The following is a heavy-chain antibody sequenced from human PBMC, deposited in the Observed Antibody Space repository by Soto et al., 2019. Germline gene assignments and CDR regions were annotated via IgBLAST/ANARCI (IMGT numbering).Heavy chain of an antibody. D-gene: IGHD3-10*01. CDR2: VHHSWGS. Sequence: QVQLQESGPGLVKPSETMSLSCTVSGGSISSYYWSWFRQSPGKRMEWIGYVHHSWGSSYNASLQSRVAISLDTPKSQFSLKVTSVTATDTAVYYCARQGFGPLHGLVDVWGQGTTVTVSS. CDR1: GGSISSYY. CDR3: ARQGFGPLHGLVDV. V-gene: IGHV4-59*08. J-gene: IGHJ6*02.